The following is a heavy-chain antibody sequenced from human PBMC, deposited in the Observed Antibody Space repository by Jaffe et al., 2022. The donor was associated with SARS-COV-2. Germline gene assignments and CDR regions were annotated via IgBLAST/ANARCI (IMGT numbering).Heavy chain of an antibody. D-gene: IGHD2-15*01. CDR1: GFTFSNYA. J-gene: IGHJ4*02. CDR3: AKDQYCSGVSCYTTLFDF. Sequence: EVQLVESGGGLVQPGGSLRLSCAASGFTFSNYAMSWVRQAPGKGLEWVSTISGSGGSTYYADSVKGRFTISRDNSKNTLYLQMNSLRAEDTAIYYCAKDQYCSGVSCYTTLFDFWGQGTLVTVSS. CDR2: ISGSGGST. V-gene: IGHV3-23*04.